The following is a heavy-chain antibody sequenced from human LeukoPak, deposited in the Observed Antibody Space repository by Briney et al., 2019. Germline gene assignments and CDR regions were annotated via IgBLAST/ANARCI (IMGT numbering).Heavy chain of an antibody. V-gene: IGHV3-30*02. J-gene: IGHJ4*02. CDR2: IRYDGGM. Sequence: PGGSLRLSCVASGFMFRSYGMHWVRQAPGKGLEWVAFIRYDGGMYYANSVKGRLAISRDNSQNTLYLQMNSLRPENTAVYYCAKELGPRELDYWGQGTLVTVSS. CDR3: AKELGPRELDY. D-gene: IGHD1-1*01. CDR1: GFMFRSYG.